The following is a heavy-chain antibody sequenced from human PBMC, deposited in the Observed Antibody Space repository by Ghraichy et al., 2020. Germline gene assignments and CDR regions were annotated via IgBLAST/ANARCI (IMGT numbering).Heavy chain of an antibody. J-gene: IGHJ2*01. D-gene: IGHD5-18*01. Sequence: SQTLSLTCTVSGGSISSTSYYWGWIRQPPGKGLEWIGSIYYSGGTNYNPSLKSRVTISVDTSKNQLSLKLASVTAADTAVYYCARPSIAMVSYWYFDLWGRGTLVTVYS. V-gene: IGHV4-39*01. CDR2: IYYSGGT. CDR1: GGSISSTSYY. CDR3: ARPSIAMVSYWYFDL.